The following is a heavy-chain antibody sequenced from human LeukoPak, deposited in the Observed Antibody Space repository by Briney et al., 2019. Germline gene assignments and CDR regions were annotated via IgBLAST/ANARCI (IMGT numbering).Heavy chain of an antibody. D-gene: IGHD1-26*01. Sequence: TETLSLTCAVYGGSFSGYYWSWIRQPPGKGLEWIGEINHSGSTYYNPSLKSRVTISVDSSKNQFSLKLTSVTAADTAVYYCAVELLGLYYWGQGALVTVSS. J-gene: IGHJ4*02. CDR2: INHSGST. CDR3: AVELLGLYY. CDR1: GGSFSGYY. V-gene: IGHV4-34*01.